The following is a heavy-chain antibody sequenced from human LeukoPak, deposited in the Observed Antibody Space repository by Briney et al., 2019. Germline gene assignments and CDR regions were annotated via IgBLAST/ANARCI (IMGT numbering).Heavy chain of an antibody. CDR2: ISSSSSYI. Sequence: GGSLRLSCAASGFTFSSYSMNWVRQAPGKGLEWVSSISSSSSYIYYADSVKGRFTISRDNAKNSLYLQMNSLRAEDTAVYYCATTPLPDGVNWFDPWGQGTLVTVSS. V-gene: IGHV3-21*01. D-gene: IGHD1-14*01. J-gene: IGHJ5*02. CDR3: ATTPLPDGVNWFDP. CDR1: GFTFSSYS.